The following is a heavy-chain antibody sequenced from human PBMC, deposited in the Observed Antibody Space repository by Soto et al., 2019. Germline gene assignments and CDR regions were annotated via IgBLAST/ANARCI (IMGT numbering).Heavy chain of an antibody. CDR3: TTGIYYDILTGYHNVAY. CDR2: IKSKTDGGTA. Sequence: NPGGSLRLSCVASVFNLSHPWMTWVREAAGKGLEWVGRIKSKTDGGTADYAAPVKGRATISRDDSKNTVYLQMNSLKTEDTAVYYCTTGIYYDILTGYHNVAYWGQGTLVTVSS. V-gene: IGHV3-15*01. J-gene: IGHJ4*02. CDR1: VFNLSHPW. D-gene: IGHD3-9*01.